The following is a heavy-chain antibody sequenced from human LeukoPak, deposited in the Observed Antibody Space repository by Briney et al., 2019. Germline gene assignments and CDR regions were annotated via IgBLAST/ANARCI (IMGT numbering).Heavy chain of an antibody. D-gene: IGHD4-17*01. CDR2: IYYSGST. V-gene: IGHV4-59*01. Sequence: PSETLSLTCTVSGGSMSSYYWSWIRQPPGKGLEWIGYIYYSGSTKYNPSLKSRVTISVDTSKNQFSLTLSSVTAADTAVYYCARGKYGDYVRVYYFDYWGQGTLVTVSS. CDR1: GGSMSSYY. J-gene: IGHJ4*02. CDR3: ARGKYGDYVRVYYFDY.